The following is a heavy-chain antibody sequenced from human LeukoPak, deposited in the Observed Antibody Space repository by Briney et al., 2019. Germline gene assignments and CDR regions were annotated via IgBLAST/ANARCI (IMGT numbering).Heavy chain of an antibody. J-gene: IGHJ4*02. D-gene: IGHD3-22*01. Sequence: GGSLRLSCAASGFTFSSYAMHWVRQAPGKGLEWVAVISYDGSNKYYADSVKGRFTISRDNSKNTLYLQMNSLRAEDTAVYYCAKWIGYYDSSGVNGGFDYWGQGTLVTVSS. CDR1: GFTFSSYA. CDR3: AKWIGYYDSSGVNGGFDY. V-gene: IGHV3-30*04. CDR2: ISYDGSNK.